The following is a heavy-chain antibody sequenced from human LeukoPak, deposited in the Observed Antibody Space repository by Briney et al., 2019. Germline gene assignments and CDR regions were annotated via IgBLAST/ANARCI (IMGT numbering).Heavy chain of an antibody. CDR3: ARRVGGWYSIFDY. D-gene: IGHD6-19*01. V-gene: IGHV3-7*01. J-gene: IGHJ4*02. CDR2: IRQAGNEI. CDR1: GFTFTTYW. Sequence: GGSLRLSCAASGFTFTTYWMSWVRQAPGQGLEWVANIRQAGNEIYYLGSVRGRFTISRDNAKNSLYLQMNSLRAEDTAIYYCARRVGGWYSIFDYWGQGTLVTVSS.